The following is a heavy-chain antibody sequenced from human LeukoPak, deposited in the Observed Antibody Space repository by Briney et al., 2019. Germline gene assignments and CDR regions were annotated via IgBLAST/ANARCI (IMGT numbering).Heavy chain of an antibody. CDR3: ARGLPNYYGMDV. V-gene: IGHV3-21*01. CDR1: GFTFSSYS. Sequence: GGSLRLSCAASGFTFSSYSMNWVRQAPGKGLEWVSSISSSSSYIYYADSVKGRFTISRDNAKNSLYLQMNSLRTEDTAVYYCARGLPNYYGMDVWGQGTTVTVSS. CDR2: ISSSSSYI. J-gene: IGHJ6*02.